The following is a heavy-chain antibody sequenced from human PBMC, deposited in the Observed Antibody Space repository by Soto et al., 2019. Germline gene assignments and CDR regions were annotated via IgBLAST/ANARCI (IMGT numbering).Heavy chain of an antibody. J-gene: IGHJ6*02. V-gene: IGHV4-4*07. CDR3: ARDREAGYNFYYGMDV. CDR2: IYTSASI. Sequence: PSETLSLTCSVSGADINTYSWTWIRQPAGKGLEWIGRIYTSASINYNPSLRGRVTLSVDTSTNQVSLNLASVTAADTAVYYCARDREAGYNFYYGMDVWGQGTTVTVSS. CDR1: GADINTYS. D-gene: IGHD6-19*01.